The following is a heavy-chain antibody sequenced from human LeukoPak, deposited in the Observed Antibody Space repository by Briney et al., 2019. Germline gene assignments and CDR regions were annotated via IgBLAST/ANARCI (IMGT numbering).Heavy chain of an antibody. D-gene: IGHD1-26*01. CDR2: ISSSSSTI. J-gene: IGHJ6*03. CDR3: ARDGVRSGSLGAYYYYMDV. CDR1: GFSLTSYS. V-gene: IGHV3-48*04. Sequence: GSLRLSCAAAGFSLTSYSMSWVRQAPGKGLGWVSYISSSSSTIYYADCVKGRFTIPRDNAKNSLYLQMNSLRAEDTAVFYCARDGVRSGSLGAYYYYMDVWGKGTTVTVSS.